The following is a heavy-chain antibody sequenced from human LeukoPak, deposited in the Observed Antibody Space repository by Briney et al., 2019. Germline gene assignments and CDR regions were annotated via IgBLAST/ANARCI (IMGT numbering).Heavy chain of an antibody. CDR1: GFTFRSYA. V-gene: IGHV3-30*01. Sequence: GFLRLFCSASGFTFRSYAMGWVRPAPGQGLEWGAVISYDGSNKYYADSVKGRFTISRDNSKNTLYLQMNSLRAEDTAVYFCARAHGGYYYYMDVWGKGTTVTVSS. CDR2: ISYDGSNK. J-gene: IGHJ6*03. CDR3: ARAHGGYYYYMDV. D-gene: IGHD3-10*01.